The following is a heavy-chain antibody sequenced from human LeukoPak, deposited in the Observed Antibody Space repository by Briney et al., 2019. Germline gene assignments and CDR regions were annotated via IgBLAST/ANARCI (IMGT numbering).Heavy chain of an antibody. D-gene: IGHD6-19*01. V-gene: IGHV3-48*01. CDR2: ISATSTTI. Sequence: GGSLRLSCAASGFTFSDYNMNWVRQAPGKGPEWVSQISATSTTIKYADFVKGRFTNSRDNAKNSLNLQMNSLRADDTAVYYCVRDNLENQWLERSYWGQGALVTVSS. J-gene: IGHJ4*02. CDR3: VRDNLENQWLERSY. CDR1: GFTFSDYN.